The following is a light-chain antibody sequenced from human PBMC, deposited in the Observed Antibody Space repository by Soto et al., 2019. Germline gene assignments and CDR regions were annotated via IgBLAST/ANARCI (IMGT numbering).Light chain of an antibody. V-gene: IGLV1-47*01. CDR1: RSNVGRHY. J-gene: IGLJ3*02. CDR3: AAWDDGLSAWV. Sequence: QAVVTQPPSASGTPGQRVTISCSGSRSNVGRHYVNWYRHVPGTAPKLLVYRNDQRPSGVPDRFSGSKSGTSASLAISGLRAEDEADYCCAAWDDGLSAWVFGEGTKVTDL. CDR2: RND.